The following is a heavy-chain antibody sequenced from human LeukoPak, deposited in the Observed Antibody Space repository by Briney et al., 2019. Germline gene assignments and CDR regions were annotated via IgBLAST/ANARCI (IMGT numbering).Heavy chain of an antibody. Sequence: GGSLRLSCAASGFTFSSYSMNWVRQAPGKGLEWVSYISSSGSTIYYADSVKGRFTISRDNTKNSPYLQMNSLRAEDTAVYYCARDVVPADGSDRFDYWGQGTLVTVSS. CDR1: GFTFSSYS. D-gene: IGHD2-2*01. J-gene: IGHJ4*02. CDR2: ISSSGSTI. CDR3: ARDVVPADGSDRFDY. V-gene: IGHV3-48*04.